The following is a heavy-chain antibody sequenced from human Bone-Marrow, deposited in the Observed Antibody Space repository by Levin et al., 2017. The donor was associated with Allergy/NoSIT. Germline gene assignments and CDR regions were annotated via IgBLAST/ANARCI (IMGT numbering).Heavy chain of an antibody. J-gene: IGHJ4*02. CDR3: AKDRDSSGWPTIGDY. Sequence: GESLKISCAASGFTFSSYGMHWVRQAPGKGLEWVAVISYDGSNKYYADSVKGRFTISRDNSKNTLYLQMNSLRAEDTAVYYCAKDRDSSGWPTIGDYWGQGTLVTVSS. CDR1: GFTFSSYG. D-gene: IGHD6-19*01. CDR2: ISYDGSNK. V-gene: IGHV3-30*18.